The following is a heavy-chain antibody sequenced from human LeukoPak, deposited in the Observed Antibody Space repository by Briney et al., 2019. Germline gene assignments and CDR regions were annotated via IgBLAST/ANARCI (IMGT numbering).Heavy chain of an antibody. D-gene: IGHD2-15*01. J-gene: IGHJ1*01. Sequence: GGSLRLSCTASGFTFGDHAMSWVRQAPGKGLEWVGFIRSKAYGGTTEYAASVKGRFTISRDDSKSIAYLQMNSLKTEDTAVYYCTRVGCSGGSCYSTQYFQHWGQGTLVTVSS. V-gene: IGHV3-49*04. CDR2: IRSKAYGGTT. CDR3: TRVGCSGGSCYSTQYFQH. CDR1: GFTFGDHA.